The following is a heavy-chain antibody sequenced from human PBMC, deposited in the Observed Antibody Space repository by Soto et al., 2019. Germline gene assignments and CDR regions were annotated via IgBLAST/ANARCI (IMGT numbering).Heavy chain of an antibody. V-gene: IGHV3-23*01. Sequence: EVQLLESGGDLIQPGGSLRLSCVASGITFGSRAMSWVRQAPGEGLEWVATITDNGGDAKYADSVRGRFTISRDNSKKTLYLQMNSLRAEDTAVYYCARGETPAGWRVITFGGVIVSWGQGTLVTVSS. CDR3: ARGETPAGWRVITFGGVIVS. J-gene: IGHJ4*02. CDR1: GITFGSRA. D-gene: IGHD3-16*02. CDR2: ITDNGGDA.